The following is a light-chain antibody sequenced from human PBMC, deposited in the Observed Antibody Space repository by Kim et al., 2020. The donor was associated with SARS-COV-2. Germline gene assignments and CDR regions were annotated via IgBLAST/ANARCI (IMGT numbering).Light chain of an antibody. V-gene: IGKV1-16*01. J-gene: IGKJ5*01. CDR3: HQYYSYPIT. Sequence: PSVGDTVTITCRASQGISKYLAWFQQKPGKAPEALIYAASTLENGVPSRFSGHGSGTDFTLTISGLQPEDCASYFCHQYYSYPITFGQGTRLEIK. CDR1: QGISKY. CDR2: AAS.